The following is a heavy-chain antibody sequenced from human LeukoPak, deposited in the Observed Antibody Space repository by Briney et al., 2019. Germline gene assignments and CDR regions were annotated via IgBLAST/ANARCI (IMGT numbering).Heavy chain of an antibody. J-gene: IGHJ6*02. CDR1: GFTFSSYW. V-gene: IGHV3-7*01. D-gene: IGHD5-12*01. CDR3: ARVDIVATIQFDYYYYGMDV. Sequence: PGGSLRLSCAASGFTFSSYWMGWVRQVPGKGLEWVANIKHDGSERYYVDSVKGRFTISRDNAKNSLYLQMNSLRAEDTAVYYCARVDIVATIQFDYYYYGMDVWGQGTTVTVSS. CDR2: IKHDGSER.